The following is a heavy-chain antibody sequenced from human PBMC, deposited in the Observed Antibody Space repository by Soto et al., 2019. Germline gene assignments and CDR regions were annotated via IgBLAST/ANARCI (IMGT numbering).Heavy chain of an antibody. J-gene: IGHJ3*02. CDR2: MNGDGSST. V-gene: IGHV3-74*01. Sequence: GGSLRLSCAASGFIFSDFWMHLVRQVPGKGLVWVSGMNGDGSSTDYADSVKGRFTISRENAKNTLYVQVNSLRADDTAVYYCLRVGHYRYDALPIWAQRSMVPVSS. CDR1: GFIFSDFW. CDR3: LRVGHYRYDALPI. D-gene: IGHD3-22*01.